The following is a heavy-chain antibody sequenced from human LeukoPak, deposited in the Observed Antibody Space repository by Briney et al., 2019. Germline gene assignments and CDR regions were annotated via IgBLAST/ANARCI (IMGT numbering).Heavy chain of an antibody. V-gene: IGHV3-23*01. CDR1: VLTFSSCS. D-gene: IGHD4-17*01. CDR2: ISGSGGNT. J-gene: IGHJ4*02. CDR3: AKGLVGDYVPYYFDY. Sequence: PGGSLRLSCAASVLTFSSCSMTWVRQAPGKGLEWVSCISGSGGNTYYADSVKGRFTISRDNSKNTLYLQLNSLRAEDTAIYYCAKGLVGDYVPYYFDYWGQGTLVTVSS.